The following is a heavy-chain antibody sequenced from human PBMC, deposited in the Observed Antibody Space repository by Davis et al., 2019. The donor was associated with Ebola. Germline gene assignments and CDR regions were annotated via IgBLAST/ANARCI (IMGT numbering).Heavy chain of an antibody. CDR1: GGSITSISYF. D-gene: IGHD6-19*01. Sequence: SETLSLTCTVSGGSITSISYFWGWIRQPPGKGLEWIGSAHYSGSSYYNPSLKSRVTISVDTSKNQFSLKLSSVTAADTAVYYCATAKQWLSWFDPWGQGTLVTVSP. CDR2: AHYSGSS. J-gene: IGHJ5*02. V-gene: IGHV4-39*01. CDR3: ATAKQWLSWFDP.